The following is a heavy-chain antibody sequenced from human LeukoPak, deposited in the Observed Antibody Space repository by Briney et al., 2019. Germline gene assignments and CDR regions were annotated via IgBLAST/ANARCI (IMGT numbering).Heavy chain of an antibody. CDR2: INPGGGST. V-gene: IGHV1-46*01. J-gene: IGHJ4*02. Sequence: GASVKVSFKASGYTFTNYYLHWVRQAPGQGLEWMGFINPGGGSTSYAQKFQGRVTMTRATSTSTVYMELSSLRSDDTAVYYCARNAASGLDYWGRGTLVTVSS. D-gene: IGHD2-15*01. CDR3: ARNAASGLDY. CDR1: GYTFTNYY.